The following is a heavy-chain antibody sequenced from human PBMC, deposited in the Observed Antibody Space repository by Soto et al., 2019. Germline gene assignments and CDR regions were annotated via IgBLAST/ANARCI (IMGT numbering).Heavy chain of an antibody. CDR1: GFSLSTNAVG. J-gene: IGHJ6*02. V-gene: IGHV2-5*01. D-gene: IGHD3-10*01. CDR3: AKATYPVRGVRNPPARGMDV. CDR2: IYWNDDK. Sequence: SGPTLVNPTQTLTLTCTFSGFSLSTNAVGVSWIRQPPGKALEWLALIYWNDDKRYSPSLKSRLTITKDTSKNQVVLIMTSMDPMDTAVYYCAKATYPVRGVRNPPARGMDVWGQGTTVTVSS.